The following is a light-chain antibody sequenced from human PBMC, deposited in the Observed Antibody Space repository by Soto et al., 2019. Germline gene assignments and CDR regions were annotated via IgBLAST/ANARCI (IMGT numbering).Light chain of an antibody. CDR3: CSYSSSSTFDV. CDR1: SSDVGGYYY. CDR2: QVT. V-gene: IGLV2-14*01. J-gene: IGLJ1*01. Sequence: QSVLTQPASVSGSPGQSITISCTGTSSDVGGYYYVSWYQHHPGKAPKLIIYQVTSRPSGVSNRFSASKSGNTASLTISALQAEDEALYYCCSYSSSSTFDVFGTGTKLTVL.